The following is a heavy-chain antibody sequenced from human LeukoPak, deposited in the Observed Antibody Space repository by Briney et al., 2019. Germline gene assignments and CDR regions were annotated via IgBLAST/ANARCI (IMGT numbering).Heavy chain of an antibody. D-gene: IGHD2-2*01. J-gene: IGHJ4*02. CDR3: TGRYCSTTSCSGFDY. CDR2: IKSKTDGGTA. Sequence: PGGSLILSCATSGFTFSNAWMSWVRQAPGRGLEWVGRIKSKTDGGTADYAAPVKGRFTISRDDSKNTLYLQMDSLKTEDTAVYYCTGRYCSTTSCSGFDYWGQGTLVTVSS. V-gene: IGHV3-15*01. CDR1: GFTFSNAW.